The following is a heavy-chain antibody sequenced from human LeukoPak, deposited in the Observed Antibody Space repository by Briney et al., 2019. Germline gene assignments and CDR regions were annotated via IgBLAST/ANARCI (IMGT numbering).Heavy chain of an antibody. J-gene: IGHJ4*02. Sequence: SGGSPRLSCAASGFTFSSYAMSWVRQAPGKGLEWVSAISDSGGSTYYADSVKGRFTISRDNSKNTLYLQMNSLRAEDTAVYYCAKDRARGYRWGQGTLVTVSS. CDR1: GFTFSSYA. CDR2: ISDSGGST. CDR3: AKDRARGYR. D-gene: IGHD5-12*01. V-gene: IGHV3-23*01.